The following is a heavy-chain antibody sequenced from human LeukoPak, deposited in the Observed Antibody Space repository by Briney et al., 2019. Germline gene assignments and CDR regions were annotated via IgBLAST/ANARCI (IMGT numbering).Heavy chain of an antibody. J-gene: IGHJ3*02. D-gene: IGHD2-15*01. CDR1: GFTFSSYW. CDR2: IKQDGSEK. V-gene: IGHV3-7*01. Sequence: GGSLGLSCAASGFTFSSYWMSWVRQAPGKGLEWVANIKQDGSEKYYVDSVKGRFTISRDNAKNSLYLQMNSLRAEDTAVYYCASRYCSGGSCYGGPDAFDIWGQGTMVTVSS. CDR3: ASRYCSGGSCYGGPDAFDI.